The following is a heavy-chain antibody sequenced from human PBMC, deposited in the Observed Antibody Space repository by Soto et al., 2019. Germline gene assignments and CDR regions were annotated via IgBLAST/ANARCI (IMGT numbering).Heavy chain of an antibody. CDR2: TSYDGSNN. CDR3: ARWGTTGGLDV. J-gene: IGHJ4*02. Sequence: QVQLVESGGGGVPPGTSLRPSCVGSGFNFRGYGIKWVRPAPGKGLEWVALTSYDGSNNFYGDSVKGRFTISRHNSRNTVELQMDSLRFEDTALYYCARWGTTGGLDVWGQGTLVSVSS. D-gene: IGHD3-16*01. CDR1: GFNFRGYG. V-gene: IGHV3-33*05.